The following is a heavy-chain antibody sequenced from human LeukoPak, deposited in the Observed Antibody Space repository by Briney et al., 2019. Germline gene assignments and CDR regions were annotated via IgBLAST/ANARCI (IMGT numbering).Heavy chain of an antibody. CDR2: IYSGGST. CDR1: GFTVSSNC. J-gene: IGHJ4*02. Sequence: GGSLRLSRAASGFTVSSNCMSWVRQAPGKGLEWVSVIYSGGSTYYADSVKGRFTISRDNSKNTLYLQMNSLRAEDTAVYYCARGGGWYGSDDYYFDYWGQGTLVTVSS. CDR3: ARGGGWYGSDDYYFDY. V-gene: IGHV3-66*01. D-gene: IGHD6-19*01.